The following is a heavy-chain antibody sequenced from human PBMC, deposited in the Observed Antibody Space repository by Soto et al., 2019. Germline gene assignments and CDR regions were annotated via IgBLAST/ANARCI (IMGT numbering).Heavy chain of an antibody. V-gene: IGHV3-48*03. CDR3: ARLPTPHYDFWSGPLGAGMDV. J-gene: IGHJ6*02. Sequence: GGSLRLSCAASGFTFSSYEMNWVRQAPGKGLEWVSYISSSGSTIYYADSVKGRFTISRDNAKNPLYLQMNSLRAEDTAVYYCARLPTPHYDFWSGPLGAGMDVWGQGTTVTVSS. CDR1: GFTFSSYE. CDR2: ISSSGSTI. D-gene: IGHD3-3*01.